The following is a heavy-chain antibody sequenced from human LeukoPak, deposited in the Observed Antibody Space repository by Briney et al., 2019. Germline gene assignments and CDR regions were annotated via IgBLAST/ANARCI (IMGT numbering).Heavy chain of an antibody. Sequence: SETLSLTCTVSGGSINSYYWSWIRQPAGKGLEWIGRIYTSGSTHYNPSLKSRVTMSVDTSKREFSLKLSSVTAADTAVYYCASEEYYYGSSGQALDNWGQGTLVTVSS. V-gene: IGHV4-4*07. CDR2: IYTSGST. D-gene: IGHD3-22*01. J-gene: IGHJ4*02. CDR3: ASEEYYYGSSGQALDN. CDR1: GGSINSYY.